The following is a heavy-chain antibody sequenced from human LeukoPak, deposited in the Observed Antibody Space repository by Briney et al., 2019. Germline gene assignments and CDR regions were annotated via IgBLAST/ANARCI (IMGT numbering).Heavy chain of an antibody. D-gene: IGHD1-1*01. CDR1: GFTFSNYA. J-gene: IGHJ4*02. V-gene: IGHV3-23*01. CDR3: AHVGSCTAGTCVPGGY. CDR2: INWSGEKT. Sequence: GGSLRLSCAASGFTFSNYAMSWVRQAPGKGLEWVSGINWSGEKTSYADSVKGRFTISRDNSRNTLYLQTNSLRAEDTDIYYCAHVGSCTAGTCVPGGYWGQGALVTVSS.